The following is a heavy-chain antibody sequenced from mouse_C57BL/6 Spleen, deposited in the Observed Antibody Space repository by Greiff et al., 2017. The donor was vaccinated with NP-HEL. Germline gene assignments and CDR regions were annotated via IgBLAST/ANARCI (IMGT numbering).Heavy chain of an antibody. CDR1: GFTFSSYT. J-gene: IGHJ1*03. V-gene: IGHV5-9*01. CDR3: ARGGGYGSSYTYFDV. CDR2: ISGGGGNT. D-gene: IGHD1-1*01. Sequence: EVMLVESGGGLVKPGGSLKLSCAASGFTFSSYTMSWVRQTPEKRLEWVATISGGGGNTYYPDSVKGRFTISRDNAKNTLYLQMSSLRSEDTALYYCARGGGYGSSYTYFDVWGTGTTVTVSS.